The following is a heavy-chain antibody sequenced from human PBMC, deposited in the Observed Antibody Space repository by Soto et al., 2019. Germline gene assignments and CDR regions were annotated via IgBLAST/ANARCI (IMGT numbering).Heavy chain of an antibody. V-gene: IGHV3-7*03. CDR1: GFTFSRYW. D-gene: IGHD5-18*01. CDR3: ARHRGGYSYRLYYYGMDV. CDR2: IKQDGIEK. J-gene: IGHJ6*02. Sequence: GSLRLSCAASGFTFSRYWMSWVRQAPWRGLEWVANIKQDGIEKYYVDSVKGRFTISRDNAKNSLYLQMNSLRAEDTAVYYCARHRGGYSYRLYYYGMDVWGQGTTVTVSS.